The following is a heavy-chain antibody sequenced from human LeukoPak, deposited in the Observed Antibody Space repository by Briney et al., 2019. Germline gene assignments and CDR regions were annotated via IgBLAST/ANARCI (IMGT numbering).Heavy chain of an antibody. J-gene: IGHJ2*01. Sequence: SQTLSLTCTVSGGSLRTANSYWSWIRQPAGKGLEWIGRIYTSGSANNNPSLKSRVTISVDTSKNQFSLKLSSVTAADTAVYYCASSSGSPRYFDLWGRGTLVTVSS. CDR2: IYTSGSA. CDR3: ASSSGSPRYFDL. CDR1: GGSLRTANSY. V-gene: IGHV4-61*02. D-gene: IGHD3-3*01.